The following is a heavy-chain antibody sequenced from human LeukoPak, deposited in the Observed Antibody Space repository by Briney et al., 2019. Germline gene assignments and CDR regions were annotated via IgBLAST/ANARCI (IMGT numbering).Heavy chain of an antibody. CDR1: GFTFSDYY. J-gene: IGHJ4*02. CDR3: AREDGYSSSWYSDY. D-gene: IGHD6-13*01. CDR2: ISSTSIYT. Sequence: GGSLRLSCAASGFTFSDYYMSWIRQAPGKGLEWVSDISSTSIYTNYADSVKGRFAISRDNAKNSLYLQMNSLRAEDTAVYYCAREDGYSSSWYSDYWGQGTLVTVSS. V-gene: IGHV3-11*05.